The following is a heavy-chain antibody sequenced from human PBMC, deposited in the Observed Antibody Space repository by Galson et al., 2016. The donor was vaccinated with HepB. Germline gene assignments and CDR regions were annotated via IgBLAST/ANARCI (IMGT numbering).Heavy chain of an antibody. CDR3: TPGGLRGEVALNHYFQF. V-gene: IGHV3-9*01. CDR1: GFKFDDFA. CDR2: ISWNSGDI. Sequence: SLRLSCAASGFKFDDFAMHWVRQAPGMGLEWVSGISWNSGDIDYVDSVKGRFTISRDNAKRSLYLQMNSLRPEDTALYFCTPGGLRGEVALNHYFQFWGRGTQVTVSS. D-gene: IGHD5-12*01. J-gene: IGHJ2*01.